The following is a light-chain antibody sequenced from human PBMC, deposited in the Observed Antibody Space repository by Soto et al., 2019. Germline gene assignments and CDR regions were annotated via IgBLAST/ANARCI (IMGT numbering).Light chain of an antibody. CDR3: QTWDTGSVI. V-gene: IGLV4-69*01. Sequence: QLVLTQSPSASASLGASVKFTCTLSSGHSSYAIAWHQQQPEKGPRYLMKLNSDGSHNKGDGIPDRFSGSSSGAERYLTISSLQSEDEAYYCCQTWDTGSVIFGGGTKLTVL. CDR1: SGHSSYA. CDR2: LNSDGSH. J-gene: IGLJ2*01.